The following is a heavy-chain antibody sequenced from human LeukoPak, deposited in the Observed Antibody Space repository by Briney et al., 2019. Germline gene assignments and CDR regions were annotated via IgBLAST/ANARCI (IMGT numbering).Heavy chain of an antibody. J-gene: IGHJ4*02. Sequence: SVKVSCKASGGTFSSYTISWVRQAPGRGLEWMGRIIPILGIANYAQKFQGRVTITADKSTSTAYMELSSLRSEDTAVYYCANSGDFYDSSYYFDYWGQGTLVTVSS. CDR3: ANSGDFYDSSYYFDY. CDR1: GGTFSSYT. CDR2: IIPILGIA. D-gene: IGHD3-22*01. V-gene: IGHV1-69*02.